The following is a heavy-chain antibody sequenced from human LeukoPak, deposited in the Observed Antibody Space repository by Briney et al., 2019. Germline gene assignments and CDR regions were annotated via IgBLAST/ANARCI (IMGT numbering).Heavy chain of an antibody. CDR2: LYTDGTT. J-gene: IGHJ4*02. D-gene: IGHD3-10*01. CDR1: LFTVSTNY. V-gene: IGHV3-66*02. CDR3: ARRPNYYGGHYFGS. Sequence: PGGSLRLSCAASLFTVSTNYMSWVRQAPGKGLEWVSVLYTDGTTYYADSVKGRFTISRDNSKNTLYLQMNSLRPEGTAMYHCARRPNYYGGHYFGSWGPGTLVTVSS.